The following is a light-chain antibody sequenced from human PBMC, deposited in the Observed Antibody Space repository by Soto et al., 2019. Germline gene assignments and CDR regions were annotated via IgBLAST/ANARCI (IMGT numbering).Light chain of an antibody. CDR3: QKYNRAPT. V-gene: IGKV1-27*01. CDR2: SAS. Sequence: QLTQSPSSLSASVGDSVNITCRANQGISNYLAWYQKKPGKLPKLLIYSASTLQSWVPSRFSGNIPGPDFTLTISGLHPEDFATYYCQKYNRAPTFGAGTKVDFK. CDR1: QGISNY. J-gene: IGKJ3*01.